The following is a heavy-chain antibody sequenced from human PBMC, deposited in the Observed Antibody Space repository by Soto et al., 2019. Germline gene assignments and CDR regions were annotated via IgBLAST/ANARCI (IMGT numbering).Heavy chain of an antibody. CDR3: ARLGAISPLDF. CDR1: GYTFSNYW. Sequence: GESLKISCKGSGYTFSNYWITWVRQMPGKGLEWLGRIHPSDSHTNYSPSFQGHVTISVDTSINTASLQWNSLKASDTAIYYCARLGAISPLDFWGRGXLVTVYS. CDR2: IHPSDSHT. J-gene: IGHJ4*02. D-gene: IGHD2-2*02. V-gene: IGHV5-10-1*01.